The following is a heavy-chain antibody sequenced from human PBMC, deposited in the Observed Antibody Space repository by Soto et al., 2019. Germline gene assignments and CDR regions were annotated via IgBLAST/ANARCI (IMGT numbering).Heavy chain of an antibody. CDR3: ARPLGYCSSTSCYRRFDP. V-gene: IGHV1-18*03. CDR1: GYTFTSYG. Sequence: QVQLVQSGAEVKKPGASVKVSCKASGYTFTSYGISWVRQAPGQGLEWMGWISAYNGNTNYAQKLQGRVTMTTDTSTSTAYMELRSLRCDDMAVYYCARPLGYCSSTSCYRRFDPWGQGTLVTVSS. CDR2: ISAYNGNT. J-gene: IGHJ5*02. D-gene: IGHD2-2*01.